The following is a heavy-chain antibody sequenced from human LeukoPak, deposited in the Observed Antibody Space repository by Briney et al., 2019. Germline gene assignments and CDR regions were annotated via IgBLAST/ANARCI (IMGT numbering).Heavy chain of an antibody. CDR1: GGSFSGYY. CDR2: IKHSGST. D-gene: IGHD2-21*02. J-gene: IGHJ1*01. CDR3: ARSYCDGDCYSKYFQH. V-gene: IGHV4-34*01. Sequence: SETLSLTCAVYGGSFSGYYWSWIRQPPGKGLEWIGEIKHSGSTNYNPSLKSRVTISVDTSKNHFSLKLSSVTADDTAVYYCARSYCDGDCYSKYFQHWGQGSPVTVSS.